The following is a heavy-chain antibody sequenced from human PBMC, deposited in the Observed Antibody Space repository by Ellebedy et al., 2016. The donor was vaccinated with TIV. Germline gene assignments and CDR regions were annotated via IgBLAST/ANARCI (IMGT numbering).Heavy chain of an antibody. CDR1: GGSISSYY. V-gene: IGHV4-4*07. J-gene: IGHJ5*02. CDR3: ARHSSYYYGSGSFYRFDP. D-gene: IGHD3-10*01. CDR2: IYTSGST. Sequence: MPSETLSLTCTVSGGSISSYYWSWIRQPAGKGLEWIGRIYTSGSTNYNPSLKSRVTISVDTSKNQFSLKLSSVTAADTAVYYCARHSSYYYGSGSFYRFDPWGQGTLVTVSS.